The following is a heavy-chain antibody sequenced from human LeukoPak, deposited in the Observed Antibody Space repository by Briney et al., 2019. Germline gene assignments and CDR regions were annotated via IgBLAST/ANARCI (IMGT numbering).Heavy chain of an antibody. CDR2: ISGSGGST. Sequence: GGSLRLSCAASGFTFSSYAMSWVRQAPGKWLEWVSAISGSGGSTYYADSVKGRFTISRDNSKNTLYLQMNSLRAEDTAVYYCATPGVWYSSGWFPLDYWGQGTLVTVSS. D-gene: IGHD6-19*01. CDR3: ATPGVWYSSGWFPLDY. CDR1: GFTFSSYA. V-gene: IGHV3-23*01. J-gene: IGHJ4*02.